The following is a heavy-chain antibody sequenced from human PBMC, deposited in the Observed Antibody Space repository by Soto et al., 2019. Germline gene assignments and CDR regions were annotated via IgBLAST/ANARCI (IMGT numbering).Heavy chain of an antibody. CDR1: GGSFSGYY. CDR3: ARGFFSFGSGYYGSGSYHWFDP. J-gene: IGHJ5*02. CDR2: INHSGST. Sequence: SETLSLSCAVYGGSFSGYYWSWIRQPPGKGLEWIGEINHSGSTNYNPSLKSRVTISVDTSKNQFSLKLSSVTAADTAVYYCARGFFSFGSGYYGSGSYHWFDPWGPATLVTVSS. V-gene: IGHV4-34*01. D-gene: IGHD3-10*01.